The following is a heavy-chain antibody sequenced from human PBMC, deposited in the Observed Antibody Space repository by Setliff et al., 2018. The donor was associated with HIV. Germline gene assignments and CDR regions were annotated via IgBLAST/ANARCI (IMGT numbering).Heavy chain of an antibody. CDR2: IKQDGSEK. J-gene: IGHJ6*02. D-gene: IGHD3-9*01. Sequence: LRLSCAASGFTFSSYWMSWVRQAPGKGLEWVANIKQDGSEKYYVDSVKGRFTISRDNAKNSLYLQMNSLRAEDTAVYYCAREDYDILTGHYYYYGMDVWGQGTTVTVSS. V-gene: IGHV3-7*01. CDR1: GFTFSSYW. CDR3: AREDYDILTGHYYYYGMDV.